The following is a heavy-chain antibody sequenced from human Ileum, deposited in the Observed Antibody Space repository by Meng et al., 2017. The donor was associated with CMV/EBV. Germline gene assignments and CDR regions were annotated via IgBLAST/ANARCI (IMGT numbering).Heavy chain of an antibody. D-gene: IGHD2-2*01. V-gene: IGHV3-21*01. CDR1: GFTLSTYG. Sequence: GGSLRLSCAASGFTLSTYGMDWVRQAPGKGLEWVSSISTSSDYIYYADSLKGRFTISRDNAKNSLYLQMNSLRAEDTAVYYCARSYCSSASCYYRSYFFDYWGQG. CDR2: ISTSSDYI. CDR3: ARSYCSSASCYYRSYFFDY. J-gene: IGHJ4*01.